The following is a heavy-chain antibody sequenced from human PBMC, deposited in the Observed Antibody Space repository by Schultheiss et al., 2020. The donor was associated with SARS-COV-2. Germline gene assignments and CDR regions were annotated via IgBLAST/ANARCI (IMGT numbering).Heavy chain of an antibody. CDR3: ARGGGSYYEPRDHYGMDV. J-gene: IGHJ6*02. CDR2: IYYSGST. Sequence: SETLSLTCAVYGGSFSGYYWSWIRQPPGKGLEWIGSIYYSGSTYYNPSLKSRVTISVDTSKNQFSLKLSSVTAADTAVYYCARGGGSYYEPRDHYGMDVWGQGTTVTVSS. D-gene: IGHD1-26*01. V-gene: IGHV4-34*01. CDR1: GGSFSGYY.